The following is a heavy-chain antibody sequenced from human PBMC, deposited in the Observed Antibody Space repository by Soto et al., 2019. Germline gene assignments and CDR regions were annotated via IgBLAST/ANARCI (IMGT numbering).Heavy chain of an antibody. CDR3: ARGDSTSWQYYYGMDV. J-gene: IGHJ6*02. CDR1: RDTFSNYI. Sequence: QVQLVQSGAEVKKPGSSVKVSCKASRDTFSNYILNWVRQTPGQGLEWMGRIIPSLDIANYAQTFQGRVTITADKSTTMVYMELSSLRSEDTAVYYCARGDSTSWQYYYGMDVWGQGTTVTVSS. V-gene: IGHV1-69*02. CDR2: IIPSLDIA. D-gene: IGHD2-2*01.